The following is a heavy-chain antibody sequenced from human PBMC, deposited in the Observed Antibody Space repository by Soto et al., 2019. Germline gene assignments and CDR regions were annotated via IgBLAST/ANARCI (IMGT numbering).Heavy chain of an antibody. D-gene: IGHD3-16*01. CDR2: INAGNGDT. Sequence: ASVKVSCKASGYTFDIYAMNWVRRAPGQGLEWMGWINAGNGDTKYSQKFQGRVTLTEDTSTDTAYMELSSLGSDDTAVYYCAPRTYYDYVWGSFDYWGQGTPVTVSS. V-gene: IGHV1-3*01. CDR3: APRTYYDYVWGSFDY. J-gene: IGHJ4*02. CDR1: GYTFDIYA.